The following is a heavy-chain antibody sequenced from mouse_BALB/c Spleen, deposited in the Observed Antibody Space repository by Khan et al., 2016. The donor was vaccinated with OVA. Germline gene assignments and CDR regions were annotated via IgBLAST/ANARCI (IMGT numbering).Heavy chain of an antibody. D-gene: IGHD2-3*01. Sequence: QLEESGPGLVKPSQSLSLTCTVTGYSITSDYAWNWIRQFPGNKLEWMGYISYSGSTNYIPALKSRISITRDTSKNQFFLQLNSVTTEDTATYYCARDGSRYNYAMDYWGQGTSVTVSS. CDR1: GYSITSDYA. CDR2: ISYSGST. J-gene: IGHJ4*01. CDR3: ARDGSRYNYAMDY. V-gene: IGHV3-2*02.